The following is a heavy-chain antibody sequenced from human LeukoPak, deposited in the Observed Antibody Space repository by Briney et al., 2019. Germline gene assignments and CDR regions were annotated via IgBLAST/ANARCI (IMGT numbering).Heavy chain of an antibody. CDR3: ARDRRYYGSGSRNWFDP. Sequence: ASVKVSCKASGYTFTGYGISWVRQAPGQGLEWMGWISAYNGNTNYAQKLQGRVTMTTDTSTSTAYMELRSLRSDDTAVYYCARDRRYYGSGSRNWFDPWGQGTLVTVSS. CDR1: GYTFTGYG. D-gene: IGHD3-10*01. CDR2: ISAYNGNT. V-gene: IGHV1-18*01. J-gene: IGHJ5*02.